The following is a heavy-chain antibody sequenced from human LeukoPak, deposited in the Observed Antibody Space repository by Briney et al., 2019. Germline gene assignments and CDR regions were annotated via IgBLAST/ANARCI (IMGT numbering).Heavy chain of an antibody. CDR2: ISSTGGNI. J-gene: IGHJ4*02. D-gene: IGHD2-15*01. CDR3: ARRFGSCSGSTCYSDY. Sequence: GGSLRLSCAASGFTFSSYSMNWVRQAPGKGLEWVSDISSTGGNIYYADSVKGRFTMSRDNAKNSLYLQMNSLRAEDTAVYYCARRFGSCSGSTCYSDYWGQGTLVTVSS. CDR1: GFTFSSYS. V-gene: IGHV3-21*01.